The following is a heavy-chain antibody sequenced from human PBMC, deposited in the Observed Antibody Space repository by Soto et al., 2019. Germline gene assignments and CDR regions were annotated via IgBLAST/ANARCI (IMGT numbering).Heavy chain of an antibody. CDR1: GYTLTELS. J-gene: IGHJ5*02. V-gene: IGHV1-24*01. Sequence: ASVKVSCKVSGYTLTELSMHWVRQAPGKGLEWMGGFDPEDGETIYAQKFQGRVTMTEDTSTDTAYMELSSLRSEDTAVYYCATLYYYGSGNWFDPWGQGALVTVSS. CDR2: FDPEDGET. D-gene: IGHD3-10*01. CDR3: ATLYYYGSGNWFDP.